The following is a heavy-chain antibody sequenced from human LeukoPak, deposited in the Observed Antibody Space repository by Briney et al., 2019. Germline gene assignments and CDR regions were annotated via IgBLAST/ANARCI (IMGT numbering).Heavy chain of an antibody. V-gene: IGHV3-23*01. CDR1: GFTFSSYG. CDR2: ISGSGGTT. Sequence: GGSLRLSCAASGFTFSSYGMNWVRQAPGKGLEWVSGISGSGGTTYYADSVKGRFTISRDNSKNSLSLQVSSLRTEDTAVYYCAKTNGYYSDWGQGTLVTVSS. CDR3: AKTNGYYSD. J-gene: IGHJ4*02. D-gene: IGHD3-22*01.